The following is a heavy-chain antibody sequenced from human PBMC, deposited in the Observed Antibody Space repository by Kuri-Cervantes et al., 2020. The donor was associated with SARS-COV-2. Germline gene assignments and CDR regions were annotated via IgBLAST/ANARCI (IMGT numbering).Heavy chain of an antibody. Sequence: GGSLRLSCAASGFTFSSYGMHWVRQAPGKGLEWVAFIRYDGSNKYYADSVKGRFTISRDNSKNTLYLQMNSLRAEDTAVYYCAKERGYSSGLDYWGQGTLVTVSS. J-gene: IGHJ4*02. CDR2: IRYDGSNK. CDR1: GFTFSSYG. V-gene: IGHV3-30*02. CDR3: AKERGYSSGLDY. D-gene: IGHD6-19*01.